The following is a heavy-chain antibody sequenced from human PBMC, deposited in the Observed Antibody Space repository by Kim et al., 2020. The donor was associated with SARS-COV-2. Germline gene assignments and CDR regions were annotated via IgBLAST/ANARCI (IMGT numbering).Heavy chain of an antibody. V-gene: IGHV4-34*01. CDR3: ARGPGYSSSWYGARNWFDP. CDR1: GGSFSGYY. D-gene: IGHD6-13*01. J-gene: IGHJ5*02. CDR2: INHSGST. Sequence: SETLSLTCAVYGGSFSGYYWSWIRQPPGKGLEWIGEINHSGSTNYNPSLKSRVTISVDTSKNQFSQKLSSVTAADTAVYYCARGPGYSSSWYGARNWFDPWGQGTLVTVSS.